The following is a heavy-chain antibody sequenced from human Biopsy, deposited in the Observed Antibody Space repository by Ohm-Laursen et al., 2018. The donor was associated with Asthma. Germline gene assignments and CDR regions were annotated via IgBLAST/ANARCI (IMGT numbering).Heavy chain of an antibody. CDR1: GFAVSRDH. Sequence: SLRLSCAASGFAVSRDHMFWVRQAPGKGPGWVSVIYSGGTSHTPDPAKGRFTISRDDSKNTLYLQMSSLRAEDTAVYYCVKDTYEDDYGYYTFEVWGQGTTVTVSS. CDR3: VKDTYEDDYGYYTFEV. V-gene: IGHV3-53*01. CDR2: IYSGGTS. J-gene: IGHJ6*02. D-gene: IGHD3-22*01.